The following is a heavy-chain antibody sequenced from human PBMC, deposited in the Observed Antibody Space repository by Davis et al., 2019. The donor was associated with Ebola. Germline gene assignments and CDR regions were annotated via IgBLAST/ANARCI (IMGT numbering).Heavy chain of an antibody. CDR1: GGSVSSGSYY. V-gene: IGHV4-61*01. J-gene: IGHJ4*02. CDR2: ISYSGST. D-gene: IGHD2-21*01. CDR3: AKETRGGAQDQ. Sequence: PGGSLRLSCTVSGGSVSSGSYYWSWIRQPPGKGLEWIGYISYSGSTSYNPSLKTRVTMSVDTSKNQFSLKLSSVTTADTAIYYCAKETRGGAQDQWGQGTLVTVSS.